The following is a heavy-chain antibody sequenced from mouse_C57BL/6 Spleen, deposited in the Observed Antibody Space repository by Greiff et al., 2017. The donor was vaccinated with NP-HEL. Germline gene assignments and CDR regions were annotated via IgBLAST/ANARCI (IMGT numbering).Heavy chain of an antibody. D-gene: IGHD2-3*01. CDR2: IHPNSGST. CDR1: GYTFTSYW. Sequence: VKLQQPGAELVKPGASVKLSCKASGYTFTSYWMHWVKQRPGQGLEWIGMIHPNSGSTNYNEKFKSKATLTVDKSSSTAYMQLSSLTSEDSAVYYCAREVHYDGYYGDYWGQGTTLTVSS. J-gene: IGHJ2*01. CDR3: AREVHYDGYYGDY. V-gene: IGHV1-64*01.